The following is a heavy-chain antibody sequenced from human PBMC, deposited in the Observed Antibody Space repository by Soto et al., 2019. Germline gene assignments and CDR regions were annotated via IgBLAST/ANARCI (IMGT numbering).Heavy chain of an antibody. CDR3: ARGPTGWYGYNY. J-gene: IGHJ4*02. D-gene: IGHD5-18*01. Sequence: EVHLVESGGGLVQPGGSLRLSCAASGFTFSSSWMHWVRQAPGKGLVWVSRINGDESRTNYADSVKGRFTISRDNAKNTLYLDMNSLRAEDTALYYCARGPTGWYGYNYWGQGTLVTVSS. CDR2: INGDESRT. CDR1: GFTFSSSW. V-gene: IGHV3-74*01.